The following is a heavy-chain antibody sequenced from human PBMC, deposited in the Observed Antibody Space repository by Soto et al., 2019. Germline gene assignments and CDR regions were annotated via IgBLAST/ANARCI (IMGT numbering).Heavy chain of an antibody. V-gene: IGHV4-59*01. CDR1: GGSISGYY. J-gene: IGHJ6*02. Sequence: SETLSLPCTVSGGSISGYYWSWIRQPPGKGLEWIGYMYNTGSTVYNPSFKSRVTISVDTSKNQFSLKLNSVTAADTAVYYCARDLFCYCGTDCYPLDVWGQGISV. D-gene: IGHD2-21*02. CDR3: ARDLFCYCGTDCYPLDV. CDR2: MYNTGST.